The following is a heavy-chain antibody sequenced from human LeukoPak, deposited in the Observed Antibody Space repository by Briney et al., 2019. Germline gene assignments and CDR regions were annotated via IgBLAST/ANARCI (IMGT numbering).Heavy chain of an antibody. V-gene: IGHV3-48*01. J-gene: IGHJ4*02. CDR2: ISSSSSTI. CDR1: GFTVNTYA. Sequence: GGSLRLSCAASGFTVNTYAMNWVRQAPGKGLEWVSYISSSSSTIYYADSVKGRFTISRDNAKNSLYLQMNSLRAEDTAVYYCAREGRIDYGDYADYFDYWGQGTLVTVSS. D-gene: IGHD4-17*01. CDR3: AREGRIDYGDYADYFDY.